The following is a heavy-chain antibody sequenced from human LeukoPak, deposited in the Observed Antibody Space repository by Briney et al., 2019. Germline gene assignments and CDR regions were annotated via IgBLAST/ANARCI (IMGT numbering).Heavy chain of an antibody. J-gene: IGHJ3*02. D-gene: IGHD3/OR15-3a*01. V-gene: IGHV3-23*01. Sequence: GGSLRLSCAASGFTFSSYAMSWVRQAPGKGLEWVSAISGSGGSTYYADSVKGRFTISRDNSKNTLSLQMNSLRADDTAVYYCAKDLWTECDAFDIWGQGTMVTVSS. CDR1: GFTFSSYA. CDR3: AKDLWTECDAFDI. CDR2: ISGSGGST.